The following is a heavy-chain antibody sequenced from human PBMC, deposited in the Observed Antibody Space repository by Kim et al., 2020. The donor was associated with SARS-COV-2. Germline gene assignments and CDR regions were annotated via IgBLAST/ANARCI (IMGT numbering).Heavy chain of an antibody. CDR2: IYPGDSDT. J-gene: IGHJ6*02. Sequence: GESLKISCKGSGYSFTSYWIGWVRQMPGKGLEWMGIIYPGDSDTRYSPSFQGQVTISADKSISTAYLQWSSLKASDTAMYYCARFPYCSGGSCYEDYGMDVWGQGTTVTVSS. D-gene: IGHD2-15*01. CDR3: ARFPYCSGGSCYEDYGMDV. V-gene: IGHV5-51*01. CDR1: GYSFTSYW.